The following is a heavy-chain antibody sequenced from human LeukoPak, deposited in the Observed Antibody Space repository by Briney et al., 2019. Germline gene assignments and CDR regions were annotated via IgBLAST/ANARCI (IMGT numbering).Heavy chain of an antibody. CDR1: VYTFTSFG. CDR3: ARDSHVLTPQWLVPLAY. J-gene: IGHJ4*02. V-gene: IGHV1-18*01. Sequence: ASVTVSFLCSVYTFTSFGMSWVRPAPGQGLEGMGWISNYNGKTNYAQTLQGRVTMTTDTATSTVYMDLRSLRSYDTAVYYCARDSHVLTPQWLVPLAYWGQGTLVTVSS. D-gene: IGHD6-19*01. CDR2: ISNYNGKT.